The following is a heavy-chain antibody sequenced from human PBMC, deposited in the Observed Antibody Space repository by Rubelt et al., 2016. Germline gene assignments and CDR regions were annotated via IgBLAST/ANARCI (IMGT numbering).Heavy chain of an antibody. V-gene: IGHV1-3*01. CDR1: GYTFTSYA. D-gene: IGHD3-22*01. CDR2: INAGNGNT. J-gene: IGHJ4*02. CDR3: ARYYYDSSGYVYFDY. Sequence: QVQLVQSGAEVKKPGASVKVSCKASGYTFTSYAMHWVRQAPGQRLEWMGWINAGNGNTKYSQKFQGIATVTRETSASTGYMELSSLRSEDTAVYYCARYYYDSSGYVYFDYWGQGTLVTVSS.